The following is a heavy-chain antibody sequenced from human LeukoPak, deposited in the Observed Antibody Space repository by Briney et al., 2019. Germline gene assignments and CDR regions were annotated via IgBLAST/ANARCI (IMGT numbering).Heavy chain of an antibody. CDR3: ARDAHNPVVPAAIIWFDP. CDR1: GGTFIIYA. CDR2: IIPIFGIA. J-gene: IGHJ5*02. Sequence: SVTVSCTASGGTFIIYAISWVRQAPGQGLEWMGRIIPIFGIANYAQKFQGRVTITADKSTSTAYMELSSLRSEDTAVYYCARDAHNPVVPAAIIWFDPWGQGTLVTVSS. D-gene: IGHD2-2*01. V-gene: IGHV1-69*17.